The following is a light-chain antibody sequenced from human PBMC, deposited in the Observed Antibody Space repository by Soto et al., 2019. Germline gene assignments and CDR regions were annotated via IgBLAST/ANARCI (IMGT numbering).Light chain of an antibody. CDR3: QQFSSYPLT. CDR1: QTVRNNY. V-gene: IGKV3-20*01. J-gene: IGKJ4*01. CDR2: DAS. Sequence: EFVLTQSPGTLSLSPGERATPSCRASQTVRNNYLAWYQQKPGQAPRLLIYDASSRATGIPDRFSGGGSGTDFTLTISRLGPEDFAVYYCQQFSSYPLTFGGGTKVDIK.